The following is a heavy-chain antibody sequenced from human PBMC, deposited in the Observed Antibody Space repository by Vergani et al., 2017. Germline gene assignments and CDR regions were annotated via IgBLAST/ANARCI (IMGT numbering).Heavy chain of an antibody. Sequence: QVQLQQWGAGLLKPSETLSLTCAVYGWSFSGYDWSWIRQPPGKGLEWVGEINHSGSTNYNPSLKSRVTISVDTSKNQFSLKLSSVTAADTAVYYCARGISTIADRGARLNYYYVDVWGKGTTVTVSS. J-gene: IGHJ6*03. V-gene: IGHV4-34*01. CDR1: GWSFSGYD. D-gene: IGHD6-6*01. CDR2: INHSGST. CDR3: ARGISTIADRGARLNYYYVDV.